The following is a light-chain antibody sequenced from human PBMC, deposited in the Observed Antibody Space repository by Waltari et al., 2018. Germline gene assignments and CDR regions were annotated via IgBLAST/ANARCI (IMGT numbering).Light chain of an antibody. V-gene: IGKV3-20*01. J-gene: IGKJ1*01. CDR3: HHYGTSPRP. CDR2: DTS. Sequence: EIVLTPSPDTLSLSPGEGATLYCRVSQSVSSNQLAWYQQKPGQAPRLLIYDTSTRATGIPDRFTGSGSGTDFTLIISRLDPEDFAVYYCHHYGTSPRPLGQGTKVEI. CDR1: QSVSSNQ.